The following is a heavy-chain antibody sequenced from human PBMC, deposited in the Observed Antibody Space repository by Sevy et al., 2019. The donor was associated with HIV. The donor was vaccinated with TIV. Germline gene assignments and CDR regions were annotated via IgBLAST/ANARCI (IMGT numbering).Heavy chain of an antibody. V-gene: IGHV3-20*04. D-gene: IGHD3-9*01. CDR2: INWNGGST. CDR3: ARVARYDILTGTGDAFDI. Sequence: GESLKISCAASGFTFDDYGMSWVRQAPGKGLEWVSGINWNGGSTGYADSVKGRFTISRDNAKNSLYLQMNSLRAEDTALYYCARVARYDILTGTGDAFDIWGQWTMVTVSS. J-gene: IGHJ3*02. CDR1: GFTFDDYG.